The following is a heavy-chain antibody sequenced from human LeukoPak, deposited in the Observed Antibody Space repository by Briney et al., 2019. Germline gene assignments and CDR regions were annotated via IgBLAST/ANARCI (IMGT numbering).Heavy chain of an antibody. V-gene: IGHV3-23*01. CDR2: ISGSGGRT. CDR3: AIPTCSGSGYCSTSDPFHT. J-gene: IGHJ3*02. Sequence: PGGSLRLSCAAPGFTFDNYGIGWVRQAPGKGLEWVSGISGSGGRTYYADSVKGRFIISRDNSKNTLFLQLNSLGVEDTATYYCAIPTCSGSGYCSTSDPFHTWGQGTMVTVSS. D-gene: IGHD2-2*03. CDR1: GFTFDNYG.